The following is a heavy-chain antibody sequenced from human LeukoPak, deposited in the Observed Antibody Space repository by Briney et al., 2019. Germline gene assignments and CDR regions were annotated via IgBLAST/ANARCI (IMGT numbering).Heavy chain of an antibody. CDR3: ARLGWSRTAFDY. D-gene: IGHD2-15*01. CDR2: IYHSGST. V-gene: IGHV4-38-2*01. Sequence: PSETLSLTCAVSGYSISSGYYWGWLRPPPGKGLEWIGSIYHSGSTYYNPSLKSRVTISVDTSKNQFSLKLSSVTAADTAVYYCARLGWSRTAFDYWGQGTLVTVSS. CDR1: GYSISSGYY. J-gene: IGHJ4*02.